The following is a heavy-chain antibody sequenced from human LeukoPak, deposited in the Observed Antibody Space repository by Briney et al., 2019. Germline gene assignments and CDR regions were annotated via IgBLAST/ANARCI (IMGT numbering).Heavy chain of an antibody. V-gene: IGHV3-23*01. CDR1: GFTFSTCA. CDR3: TTVDYGGKAVVVLNDPFDY. D-gene: IGHD4/OR15-4a*01. Sequence: PGGSLRLSCVASGFTFSTCAMSWVRQAPGKGLEWVSTTSASGGSTYYADSVKGRFTFSRDNSKNTLYLQMNSLRTEDTAVYYCTTVDYGGKAVVVLNDPFDYWGQGTLVTVSS. J-gene: IGHJ4*02. CDR2: TSASGGST.